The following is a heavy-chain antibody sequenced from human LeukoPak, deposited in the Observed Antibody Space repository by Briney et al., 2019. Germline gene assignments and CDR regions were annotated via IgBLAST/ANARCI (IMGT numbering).Heavy chain of an antibody. CDR3: ARVYSGPRGYFDL. J-gene: IGHJ2*01. D-gene: IGHD2-21*01. Sequence: GGSLRLSCAASGFSFSSSSMSWVRQAPGKGLEWVSHISSTSNTVYYADSVKGRFTISRDNSKNTLFLQMNSLRAEDTAVYYCARVYSGPRGYFDLWGRGTLVTVSS. CDR1: GFSFSSSS. CDR2: ISSTSNTV. V-gene: IGHV3-48*01.